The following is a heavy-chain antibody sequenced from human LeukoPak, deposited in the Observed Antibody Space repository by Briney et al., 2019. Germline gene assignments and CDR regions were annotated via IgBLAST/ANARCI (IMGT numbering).Heavy chain of an antibody. CDR3: ATADIVVLPPDVGGDAFDV. CDR2: IRYDGVNK. J-gene: IGHJ3*01. CDR1: GFTFRNYG. V-gene: IGHV3-30*02. D-gene: IGHD2-2*01. Sequence: GGSLRLSCEASGFTFRNYGMHWVRQAPGKGLEWVTFIRYDGVNKYYADSVRGRFTISRDNSKKTLFLQMTSLRVEDTAVYYCATADIVVLPPDVGGDAFDVWGQGTMVTVSS.